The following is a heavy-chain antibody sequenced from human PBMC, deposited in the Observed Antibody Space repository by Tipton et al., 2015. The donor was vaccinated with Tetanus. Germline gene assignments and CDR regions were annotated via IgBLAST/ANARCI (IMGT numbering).Heavy chain of an antibody. D-gene: IGHD6-6*01. CDR1: GFTVSRNY. CDR2: ISSSSSNI. J-gene: IGHJ4*02. V-gene: IGHV3-48*02. Sequence: QLVQSGGGLIQPGGSLRLSCAASGFTVSRNYMSWVRQAPGKGLEWVSYISSSSSNIVYADSVKGRFTISRDNAKNSLYLQINSRRDEDTAVYYCARGGAARPDYWGQGTLVTVSS. CDR3: ARGGAARPDY.